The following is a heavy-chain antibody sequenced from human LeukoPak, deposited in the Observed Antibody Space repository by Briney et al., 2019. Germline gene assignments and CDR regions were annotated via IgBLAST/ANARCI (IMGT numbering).Heavy chain of an antibody. Sequence: GGSLRLSCIASGFGLSGYAMSWVRQAPGKGLEWVSTISGGGDAAYYADSVKGRFTISRDNSKNTLYLQMNSLRAEDTAVYYCPRKYDSSGYFDYWGRGTLVTVSS. D-gene: IGHD3-22*01. CDR2: ISGGGDAA. V-gene: IGHV3-23*01. CDR1: GFGLSGYA. J-gene: IGHJ4*02. CDR3: PRKYDSSGYFDY.